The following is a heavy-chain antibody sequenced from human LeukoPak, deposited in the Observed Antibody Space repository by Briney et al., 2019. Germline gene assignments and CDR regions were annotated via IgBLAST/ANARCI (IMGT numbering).Heavy chain of an antibody. CDR2: INAGNGNT. D-gene: IGHD5-12*01. Sequence: ASVKVSCKASGYTFNTYAIHWVRQAPGQRPEWMGWINAGNGNTKSSQKFQSRVTLTRDKSASTAYMELSSLTSEDTAVYYCARAQGGYDFAAFDIWGQGTVVIVSS. V-gene: IGHV1-3*01. CDR1: GYTFNTYA. CDR3: ARAQGGYDFAAFDI. J-gene: IGHJ3*02.